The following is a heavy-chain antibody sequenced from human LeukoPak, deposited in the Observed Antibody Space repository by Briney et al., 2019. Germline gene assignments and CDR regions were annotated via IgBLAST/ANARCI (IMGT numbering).Heavy chain of an antibody. CDR2: ISRSSSLI. V-gene: IGHV3-21*05. J-gene: IGHJ5*02. CDR3: ARDGINWADR. CDR1: GFTFDNFA. D-gene: IGHD3-16*01. Sequence: PGGSLGLSCASSGFTFDNFAMNWVRQTPGKGLEWVSYISRSSSLIIYADSVKGRFTVSRDNGKNSLYLDMNSLTVEDTGLYYCARDGINWADRWGQGTLVTVSS.